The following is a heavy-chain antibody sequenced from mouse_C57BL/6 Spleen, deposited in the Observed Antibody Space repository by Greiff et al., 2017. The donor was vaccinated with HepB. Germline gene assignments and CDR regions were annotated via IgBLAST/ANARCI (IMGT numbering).Heavy chain of an antibody. CDR1: GYSFTDYN. D-gene: IGHD3-2*02. CDR2: INPNYGTT. V-gene: IGHV1-39*01. Sequence: EVHLVESGPELVKPGASVKISCKASGYSFTDYNMNWVKQSNVKSLEWIGVINPNYGTTSYNQKFKGKATLTVDQSSRTDYMQLNSLTSEDSAVYYCARQAVFYAMDDWGQGTSVTVSS. CDR3: ARQAVFYAMDD. J-gene: IGHJ4*01.